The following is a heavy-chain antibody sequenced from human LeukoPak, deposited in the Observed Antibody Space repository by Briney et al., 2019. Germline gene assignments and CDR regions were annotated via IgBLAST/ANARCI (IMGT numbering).Heavy chain of an antibody. CDR2: ISGSGGST. CDR1: GFTFSSYG. D-gene: IGHD1-26*01. CDR3: ARAGGSYFSPQIDY. J-gene: IGHJ4*02. Sequence: PGGSLRLSCAASGFTFSSYGMSWVRQAPGKGLEWVSAISGSGGSTYYADSVKGRFTISRDNSENTLYLQMDSLRSEDTAVYYCARAGGSYFSPQIDYWGQGTLVTVSS. V-gene: IGHV3-23*01.